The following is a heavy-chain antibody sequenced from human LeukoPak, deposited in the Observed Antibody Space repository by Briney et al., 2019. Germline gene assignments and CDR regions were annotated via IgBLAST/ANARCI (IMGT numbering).Heavy chain of an antibody. CDR2: ISSSSSYI. D-gene: IGHD1-1*01. Sequence: PGGSLRLSCAASGFTFSSYSMHWVRQAPGKGLEWVSSISSSSSYIYYADSVKGRFTISRDNAKNSLYLQMNSLRAGDTAVYYCARTGALNWNYYYYYYMDVWGKGTTVTVSS. V-gene: IGHV3-21*01. J-gene: IGHJ6*03. CDR1: GFTFSSYS. CDR3: ARTGALNWNYYYYYYMDV.